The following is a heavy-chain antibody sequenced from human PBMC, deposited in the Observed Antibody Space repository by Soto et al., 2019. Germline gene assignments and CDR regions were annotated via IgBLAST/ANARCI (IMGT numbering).Heavy chain of an antibody. J-gene: IGHJ4*02. CDR1: GFTFSSDA. CDR2: ITRRGDST. Sequence: EVQLLESGGGLVQPGGSLRLSCAVYGFTFSSDAMTWVRQAPGEGLQWVSSITRRGDSTYYADSVKGRFTISRDNSKNTLYLQMKSLSDEDTALYYCAKGGIGLAGLTDWGQGTLVTVSS. V-gene: IGHV3-23*01. D-gene: IGHD3-9*01. CDR3: AKGGIGLAGLTD.